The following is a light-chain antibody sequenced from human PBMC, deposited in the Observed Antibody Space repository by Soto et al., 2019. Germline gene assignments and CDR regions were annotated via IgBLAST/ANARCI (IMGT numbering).Light chain of an antibody. Sequence: EIVLTQSPATQSLSPGERATLSCRASQSISTYLAWYQQRPGQAPRLLIHDASKRATGIPARFSGSGSGTDFTLTISSLEPEDFAFYYCQQRSDWPPLFTFGPGTKLDVK. CDR1: QSISTY. J-gene: IGKJ3*01. CDR3: QQRSDWPPLFT. V-gene: IGKV3-11*01. CDR2: DAS.